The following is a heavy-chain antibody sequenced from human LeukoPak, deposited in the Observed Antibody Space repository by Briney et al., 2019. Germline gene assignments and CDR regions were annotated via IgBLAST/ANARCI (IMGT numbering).Heavy chain of an antibody. CDR2: ISSNGGNT. J-gene: IGHJ4*02. D-gene: IGHD3-22*01. CDR3: ARTKLNYYDTRGVFFDY. V-gene: IGHV3-64*01. CDR1: GFTFSNYA. Sequence: GGSLRLSCAASGFTFSNYAMHWVRQAPGKGLEYVSAISSNGGNTYYANSVKGRFTISRDNAKNSLYLQMNSLRAEDTAVYYCARTKLNYYDTRGVFFDYWGQGTLVTVSS.